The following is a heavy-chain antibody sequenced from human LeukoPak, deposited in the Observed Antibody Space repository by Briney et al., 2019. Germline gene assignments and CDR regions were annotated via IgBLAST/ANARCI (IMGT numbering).Heavy chain of an antibody. V-gene: IGHV1-69*06. CDR3: ARGSYYDYVWGSYRSPLFDY. CDR1: GGTFSSYA. CDR2: IIPIFGTA. J-gene: IGHJ4*02. Sequence: SVKVSCKASGGTFSSYAISWVRQAPGQGLEWMGGIIPIFGTANYAQKFQGRVTITADKSTSTAYMELSSLRSEDTAVYYCARGSYYDYVWGSYRSPLFDYWGQGTLVTVSS. D-gene: IGHD3-16*02.